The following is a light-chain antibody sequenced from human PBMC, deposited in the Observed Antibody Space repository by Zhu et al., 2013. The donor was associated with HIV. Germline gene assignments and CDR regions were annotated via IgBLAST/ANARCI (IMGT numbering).Light chain of an antibody. V-gene: IGKV3-15*01. CDR2: AAS. CDR1: QSVSGF. CDR3: QQYNNGCS. J-gene: IGKJ2*04. Sequence: EIVLTQSPATLSLSPGERATLSCRASQSVSGFLAWYQQKPGQAPRLLIYAASTRATGIPARFSGSRSGTEFTLTISSLQSEDFAVYYCQQYNNGCSFGQGTKLEIK.